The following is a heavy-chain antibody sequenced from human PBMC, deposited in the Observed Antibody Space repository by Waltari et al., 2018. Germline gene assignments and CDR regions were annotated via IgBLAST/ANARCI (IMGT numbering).Heavy chain of an antibody. J-gene: IGHJ4*02. D-gene: IGHD2-2*01. CDR2: IWYDGNNK. CDR1: GFTFSDYG. Sequence: QVHLVESGGGVVQPGGSLRLSCAASGFTFSDYGLHWVRQAPGKGLEWVAVIWYDGNNKYYADPVKGRFTISRDNSKNTLFLQMNSLGAEDTAMYYCVRDGIGGTSFYGYLDYWGQGTLVTVSS. CDR3: VRDGIGGTSFYGYLDY. V-gene: IGHV3-33*01.